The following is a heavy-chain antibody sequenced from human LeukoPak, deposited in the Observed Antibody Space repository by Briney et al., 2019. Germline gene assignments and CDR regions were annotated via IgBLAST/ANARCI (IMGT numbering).Heavy chain of an antibody. J-gene: IGHJ5*02. Sequence: GGSLRLSCGASGFTFGTYWMHWVRQAPGKGLVWVSGINSDGGTTTYADSVKGRFTISRDNAKNTLYLQMNSLRAEDTAVYYCAKDGVSYWFDPWGQGTLVTVSS. CDR1: GFTFGTYW. V-gene: IGHV3-74*01. CDR2: INSDGGTT. D-gene: IGHD3-16*01. CDR3: AKDGVSYWFDP.